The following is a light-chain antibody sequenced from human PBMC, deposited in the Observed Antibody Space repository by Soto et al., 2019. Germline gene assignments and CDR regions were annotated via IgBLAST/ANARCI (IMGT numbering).Light chain of an antibody. V-gene: IGKV1-39*01. J-gene: IGKJ1*01. CDR1: QSISNY. CDR2: IAS. Sequence: DIPMTQSPSSLSASVGDIVTLTCRASQSISNYVNWYQQKAGKAPKLLIHIASSLESGVPSRFSGSGSGTDFTLTISNLQPEDCAIYYCQQSFSAPWTLGRGTKVDIK. CDR3: QQSFSAPWT.